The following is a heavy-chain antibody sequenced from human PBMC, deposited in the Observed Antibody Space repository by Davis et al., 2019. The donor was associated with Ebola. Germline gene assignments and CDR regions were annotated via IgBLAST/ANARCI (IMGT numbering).Heavy chain of an antibody. Sequence: AASVKVSCKASGYTFTNYAMHWVRQAPGQRLEWMGWINAGNGNTKYSQKFQGRVTITRDTSTSTAYMELRSLRSDDTAVYYCARDLVVTPVDYWGQGTLVTVSS. J-gene: IGHJ4*02. CDR2: INAGNGNT. D-gene: IGHD4-23*01. CDR1: GYTFTNYA. V-gene: IGHV1-3*01. CDR3: ARDLVVTPVDY.